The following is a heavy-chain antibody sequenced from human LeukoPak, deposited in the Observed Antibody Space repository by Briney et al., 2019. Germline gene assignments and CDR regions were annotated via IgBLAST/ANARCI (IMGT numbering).Heavy chain of an antibody. CDR1: GDSISSYY. D-gene: IGHD3-9*01. CDR3: ARQGVGYFDWSPFDY. Sequence: SETLPLTCTVYGDSISSYYWSWVRQSPGKGLEWIGYIYYSGSTNYNPSLKSRVTISVDTSKNQFSLKLSSVTAADTAVYYCARQGVGYFDWSPFDYWGQGTLVTVSS. V-gene: IGHV4-59*08. J-gene: IGHJ4*02. CDR2: IYYSGST.